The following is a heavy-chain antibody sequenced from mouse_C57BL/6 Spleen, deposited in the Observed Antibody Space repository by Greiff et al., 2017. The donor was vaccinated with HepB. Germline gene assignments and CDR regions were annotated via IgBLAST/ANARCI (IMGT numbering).Heavy chain of an antibody. V-gene: IGHV1-64*01. CDR3: ARSPLYYSKDY. J-gene: IGHJ2*01. CDR2: IHPNSGST. CDR1: GYTFTSYW. Sequence: VQLQQPGAELVKPGASVKLSCKASGYTFTSYWMHWVKQRPGQGLEWIGMIHPNSGSTNYNEKFKSKATLTVDKSSSTAYMQLSSLTSEDSAVYYCARSPLYYSKDYWGQGTTLTVSS. D-gene: IGHD2-5*01.